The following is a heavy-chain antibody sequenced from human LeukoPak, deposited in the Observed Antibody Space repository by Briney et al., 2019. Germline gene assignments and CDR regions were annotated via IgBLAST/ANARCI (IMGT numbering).Heavy chain of an antibody. J-gene: IGHJ4*02. V-gene: IGHV4-59*11. CDR1: GASITDHY. CDR2: IFYSGTT. CDR3: ARAPNPNFFDD. Sequence: PSETLSLTCTVSGASITDHYWSWIRQAPGKGLEWIGHIFYSGTTNYNPSLRSRVNILIDTSRTHFSLRLNSVTAADTAVYYCARAPNPNFFDDWGQGTLVTVSS.